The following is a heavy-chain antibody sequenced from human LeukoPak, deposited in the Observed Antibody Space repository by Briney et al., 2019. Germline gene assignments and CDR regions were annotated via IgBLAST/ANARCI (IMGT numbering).Heavy chain of an antibody. CDR3: AKVSLSRAINYYYYYMDV. CDR1: GFTFRSYG. CDR2: IRYDGSNK. Sequence: PGGSLRLSCAASGFTFRSYGMHWVRQAPGKGLEWVAFIRYDGSNKYYADSVKGRFTISRDNSKNTLYLQMNSLRAEDTAVYYCAKVSLSRAINYYYYYMDVWGKGTTVTISS. J-gene: IGHJ6*03. V-gene: IGHV3-30*02.